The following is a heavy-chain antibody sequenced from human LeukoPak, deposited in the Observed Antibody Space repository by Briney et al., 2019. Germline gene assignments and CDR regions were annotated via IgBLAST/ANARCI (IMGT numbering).Heavy chain of an antibody. CDR3: ARATTKGAHYYCYYYMDV. CDR2: INHSGST. CDR1: GGSFSGYY. D-gene: IGHD1-14*01. J-gene: IGHJ6*03. V-gene: IGHV4-34*01. Sequence: SETLSLTCAVYGGSFSGYYWSWIRQPPGKGLEWIGEINHSGSTNYNPSLKSRVTISVDTSKNQFSLKLSSVTAADTAVYYCARATTKGAHYYCYYYMDVWGKGTTVTVSS.